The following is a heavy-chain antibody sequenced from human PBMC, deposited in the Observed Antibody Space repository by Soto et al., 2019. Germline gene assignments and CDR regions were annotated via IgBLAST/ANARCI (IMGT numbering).Heavy chain of an antibody. CDR1: GFTFSDYY. Sequence: GGSLRLSCAASGFTFSDYYMSWIRQAPGKGLEWVSYISSSGSTIYYADSVKGRFTISRDSAKNSLYLQMNGLRAEDTAVYYCARVRIVVVTTYPGDYYGMDVWGQGTTVTVSS. CDR2: ISSSGSTI. J-gene: IGHJ6*02. V-gene: IGHV3-11*04. CDR3: ARVRIVVVTTYPGDYYGMDV. D-gene: IGHD2-21*02.